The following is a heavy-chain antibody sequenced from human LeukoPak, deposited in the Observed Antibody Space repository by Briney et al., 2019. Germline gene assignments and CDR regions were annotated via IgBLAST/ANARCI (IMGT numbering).Heavy chain of an antibody. D-gene: IGHD5-18*01. Sequence: ASVKVSCKASGYTFTNYDINWVRQATGQGLELMGWMNPNSGNTGYLQKFQGRVTMTMNTSISTAYMELSSLRSEDTAVYYCARALTPASGYSYGSWGQGTLVTVSS. CDR1: GYTFTNYD. V-gene: IGHV1-8*01. J-gene: IGHJ4*02. CDR3: ARALTPASGYSYGS. CDR2: MNPNSGNT.